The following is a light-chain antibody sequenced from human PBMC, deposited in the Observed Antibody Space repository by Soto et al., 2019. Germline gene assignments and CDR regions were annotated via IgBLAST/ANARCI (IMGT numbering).Light chain of an antibody. CDR3: QPYNRDSGA. CDR2: KAS. J-gene: IGKJ1*01. V-gene: IGKV1-5*03. Sequence: QATQSPCTLFGAVGVRVTITCRASQTISSWLAWYQQKPGKAPKLLIYKASTLKSGVPSRFSGSGSGTEFPLTFGSLQSQDFPTYYFQPYNRDSGAFGQGTKVDIK. CDR1: QTISSW.